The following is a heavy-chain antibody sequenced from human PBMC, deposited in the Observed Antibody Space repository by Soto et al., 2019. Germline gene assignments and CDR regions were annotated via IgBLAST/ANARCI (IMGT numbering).Heavy chain of an antibody. CDR2: ISYHGSNK. CDR3: SSDMGCSGASCGAYFYYSMDF. CDR1: EFTFSSYA. D-gene: IGHD1-26*01. V-gene: IGHV3-30-3*01. Sequence: GGSLRLSCAASEFTFSSYAMHWVRQAPGKGLEWVAIISYHGSNKYYADSVEGRFTISRDNSKNTLYLQVNSLRSEDTAVYYCSSDMGCSGASCGAYFYYSMDFWRQETTITVS. J-gene: IGHJ6*02.